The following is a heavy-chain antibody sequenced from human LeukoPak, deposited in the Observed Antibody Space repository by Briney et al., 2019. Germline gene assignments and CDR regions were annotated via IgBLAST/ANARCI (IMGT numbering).Heavy chain of an antibody. D-gene: IGHD2/OR15-2a*01. V-gene: IGHV3-30*01. CDR2: ISYDGSNK. CDR1: GFTFSSYA. CDR3: ARDLGNIYYYMDV. J-gene: IGHJ6*03. Sequence: GGSLRLSCAASGFTFSSYAMHWVRQAPGKGLEWVATISYDGSNKYYADSVKGRFTISRDNSKNTPYLEMNSLRAEDTAVYYCARDLGNIYYYMDVWGKGTTVTVSS.